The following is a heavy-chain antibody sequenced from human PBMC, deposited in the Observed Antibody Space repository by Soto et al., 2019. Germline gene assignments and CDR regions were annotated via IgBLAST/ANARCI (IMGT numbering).Heavy chain of an antibody. D-gene: IGHD3-10*01. Sequence: QVQLVQSGAELKEPGDSVRVSCEASGYTFTAYYIHWVRQAPGQGLEWMGWINPRFGDTSYAQDFRGRVSMPRDTSISTVYMELSRLTSDDTAIYYCARNMDYYYGPGSGNGHGFWGQGTTVTVFS. V-gene: IGHV1-2*02. CDR2: INPRFGDT. CDR3: ARNMDYYYGPGSGNGHGF. CDR1: GYTFTAYY. J-gene: IGHJ6*02.